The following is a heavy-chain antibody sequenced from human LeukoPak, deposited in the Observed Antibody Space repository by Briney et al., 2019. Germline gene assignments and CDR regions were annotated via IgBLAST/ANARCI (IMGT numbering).Heavy chain of an antibody. CDR1: GFTFSDYY. V-gene: IGHV3-11*04. Sequence: PGGSLRLSCAASGFTFSDYYMSWIRQAPGKGLEWVSYISSSGSTIYYADSVKGRFTISRDNAKNSLYLQMNSLRAEDTAVYYCATPPPGVGVRGALGAFDIWGQGTMVTVSS. D-gene: IGHD3-10*01. J-gene: IGHJ3*02. CDR3: ATPPPGVGVRGALGAFDI. CDR2: ISSSGSTI.